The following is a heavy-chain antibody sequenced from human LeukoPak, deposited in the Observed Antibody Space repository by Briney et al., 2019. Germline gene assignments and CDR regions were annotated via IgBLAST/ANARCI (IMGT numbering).Heavy chain of an antibody. CDR2: INPSGGST. CDR1: GYTFTSYY. J-gene: IGHJ5*02. V-gene: IGHV1-46*01. CDR3: ARTTISSTVATDWFDP. Sequence: ASVKVSCKASGYTFTSYYMHWVRQAPGQGLEWMGIINPSGGSTSYAQKFQGRVTITADESTSTAYMELSSLRSEDTAVYYCARTTISSTVATDWFDPWGQGTLVTVSS. D-gene: IGHD4-17*01.